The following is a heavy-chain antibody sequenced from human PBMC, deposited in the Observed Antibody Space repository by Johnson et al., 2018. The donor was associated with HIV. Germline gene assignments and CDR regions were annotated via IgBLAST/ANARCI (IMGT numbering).Heavy chain of an antibody. J-gene: IGHJ3*02. V-gene: IGHV3-11*04. D-gene: IGHD6-6*01. CDR3: AKDSYPLCSSSDAFDI. CDR2: ISCSGGTI. Sequence: QVQLVESGGGLVKPGGSLRLSCAGSGFTFGDHYMSWVRQAPGKGLEWVSCISCSGGTIYYADSVKGRFTISRDNAKNSLYLQMNRLRGEDSAVYYCAKDSYPLCSSSDAFDIWGQGTMVTVSS. CDR1: GFTFGDHY.